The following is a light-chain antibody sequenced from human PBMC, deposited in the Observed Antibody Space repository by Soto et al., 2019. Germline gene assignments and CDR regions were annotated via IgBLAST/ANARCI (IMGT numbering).Light chain of an antibody. CDR1: QSISSW. V-gene: IGKV1-5*03. Sequence: DIQMTQSPSTLSASVGDRVTITCRASQSISSWLAWYQQKPGKAPKLLIYKASSLESGVPSRFSGSGSGTEFTLTIISLQPDDFATYYCKQYNSYLYTFGQGTKVDIK. J-gene: IGKJ2*01. CDR3: KQYNSYLYT. CDR2: KAS.